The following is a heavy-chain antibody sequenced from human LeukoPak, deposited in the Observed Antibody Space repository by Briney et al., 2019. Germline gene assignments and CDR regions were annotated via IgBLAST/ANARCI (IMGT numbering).Heavy chain of an antibody. CDR1: GGSISSGSYY. D-gene: IGHD3-9*01. J-gene: IGHJ4*02. Sequence: PSQTLSLTCTVSGGSISSGSYYWSWIRQPAGKELEWIGRIYTSGSTNYNPSLKSRVTISVDTSKNQFSLKLSSVTAADTAVYYCARVGEDIVTGYSIDYWGQGTLVTVSS. V-gene: IGHV4-61*02. CDR2: IYTSGST. CDR3: ARVGEDIVTGYSIDY.